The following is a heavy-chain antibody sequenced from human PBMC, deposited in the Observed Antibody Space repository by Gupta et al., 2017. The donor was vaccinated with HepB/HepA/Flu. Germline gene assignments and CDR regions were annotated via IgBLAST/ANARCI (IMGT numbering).Heavy chain of an antibody. Sequence: EVQLLESGGGLVQPGGSLRLSCAASGFTFSSYAMSWVRQAPGKGLEWVSAISGSGGSTYYADSVKGRFTISRDNSKNTLYLQMNSLRAEDTAVYYCARWDIVVVPSGDYYYYMDVWGKGPRSPSP. CDR3: ARWDIVVVPSGDYYYYMDV. CDR2: ISGSGGST. V-gene: IGHV3-23*01. CDR1: GFTFSSYA. J-gene: IGHJ6*03. D-gene: IGHD2-2*01.